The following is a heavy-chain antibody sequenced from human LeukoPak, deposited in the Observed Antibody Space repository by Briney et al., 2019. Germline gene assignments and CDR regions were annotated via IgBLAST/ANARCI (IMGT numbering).Heavy chain of an antibody. J-gene: IGHJ4*02. V-gene: IGHV4-34*01. CDR1: GGSFSGYY. CDR2: INHSGST. D-gene: IGHD2/OR15-2a*01. Sequence: SETLSLTCAVYGGSFSGYYWSWIRQPPGKGLEWIGEINHSGSTNYNPSLKSRVTISVDTSKNQFSLKLSSVTAADTAVYYCARSCNYAIDYWGQGTLVTVSS. CDR3: ARSCNYAIDY.